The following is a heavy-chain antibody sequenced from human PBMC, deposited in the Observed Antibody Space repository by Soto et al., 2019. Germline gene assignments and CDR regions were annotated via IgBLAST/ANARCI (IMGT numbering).Heavy chain of an antibody. J-gene: IGHJ5*02. D-gene: IGHD3-3*01. CDR3: ARDNEYYDFWSGYFNHNWFDP. CDR2: INAGNGNT. CDR1: GYTFTSYA. Sequence: ASVKVSCKASGYTFTSYAMHWVRQAPGQRLEWMGWINAGNGNTKYSQKFQGRVTITRDTSASTAYMELSSLRSEDTAVYYCARDNEYYDFWSGYFNHNWFDPWGQGPLVTVSS. V-gene: IGHV1-3*01.